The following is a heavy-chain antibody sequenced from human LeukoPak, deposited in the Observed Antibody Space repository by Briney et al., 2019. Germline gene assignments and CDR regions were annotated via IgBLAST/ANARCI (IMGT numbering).Heavy chain of an antibody. D-gene: IGHD3-10*01. CDR3: ARDGVRGVIAEGHYYGMDV. J-gene: IGHJ6*04. V-gene: IGHV1-46*01. Sequence: ASVTVSCKASGYTFTSYYMHWVRQAPGEGLEWMGIINPSGGSTSYAQKFQGRVTMTRDTSTSTVYMELSSLRSEDTAVYYCARDGVRGVIAEGHYYGMDVWGKGTTVTVSS. CDR1: GYTFTSYY. CDR2: INPSGGST.